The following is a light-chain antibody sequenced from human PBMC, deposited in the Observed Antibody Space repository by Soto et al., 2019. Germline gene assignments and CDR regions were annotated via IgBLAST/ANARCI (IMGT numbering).Light chain of an antibody. Sequence: EIVMTQSPATRSVSPGERATLSCRASQRVSSNLAWYQQKPGQAPRLLIYGASTRATGIPARFSGSGSGTEFTLTISSLQSEDFAVYYCQQYNNWPPTWTFGQGTKVEIK. CDR2: GAS. J-gene: IGKJ1*01. CDR1: QRVSSN. V-gene: IGKV3-15*01. CDR3: QQYNNWPPTWT.